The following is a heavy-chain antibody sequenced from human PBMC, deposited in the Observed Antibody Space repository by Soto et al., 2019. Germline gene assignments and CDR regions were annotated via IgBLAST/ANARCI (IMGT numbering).Heavy chain of an antibody. J-gene: IGHJ4*02. CDR1: GFVFRIYD. Sequence: GGSLRLSCATSGFVFRIYDMSWVRQAPGKGLEWVSGISPTGGTRYYADSVKGRFTISRGNSGHTLFLTLNSLRVDDTAIYYCANLAPELPTSPRYFDSWGQGALVTVSS. D-gene: IGHD1-7*01. CDR3: ANLAPELPTSPRYFDS. V-gene: IGHV3-23*01. CDR2: ISPTGGTR.